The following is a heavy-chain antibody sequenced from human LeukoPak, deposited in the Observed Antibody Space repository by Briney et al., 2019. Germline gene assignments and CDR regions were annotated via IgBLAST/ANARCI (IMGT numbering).Heavy chain of an antibody. CDR1: GFTFNTFG. D-gene: IGHD2-8*01. Sequence: GGSLRLSCAASGFTFNTFGLNWVRQLPGKGLQWVSSISPSSSYIYYEDSVKGRFTISRDNSKNTLYLQMNSLRAEDTAVYYCARDLGYCTNGVCPYYFDYWGQGTLVTVSS. J-gene: IGHJ4*02. V-gene: IGHV3-21*01. CDR2: ISPSSSYI. CDR3: ARDLGYCTNGVCPYYFDY.